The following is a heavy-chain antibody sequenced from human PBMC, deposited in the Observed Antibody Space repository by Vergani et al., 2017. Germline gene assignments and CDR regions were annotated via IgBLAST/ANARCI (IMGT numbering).Heavy chain of an antibody. D-gene: IGHD2-2*01. CDR1: GGSFSGYY. J-gene: IGHJ3*02. V-gene: IGHV4-34*01. CDR3: ASGRGGNDIVVVPAAVDAFDI. CDR2: INHSGST. Sequence: QVQLQQWGAGLLKPSETLSLTCAVYGGSFSGYYWSWIRQPPGKGLEWIGEINHSGSTNYNPSLKSRVTISVDTSKNQFSLKLSSVTATDTAVYYCASGRGGNDIVVVPAAVDAFDIWGQGTMVTVSS.